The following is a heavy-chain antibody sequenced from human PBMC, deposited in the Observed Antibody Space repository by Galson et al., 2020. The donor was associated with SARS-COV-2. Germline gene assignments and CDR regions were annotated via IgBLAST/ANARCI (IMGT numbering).Heavy chain of an antibody. Sequence: SETLSLTCAVSGGSISSSNWWSWVRQPPGKGLEWIGEIYHSGSTNYNPSLKSRVTISVDKSKNQFSLKLSSVTAADTAVYYCARDPIITDSMTTVTTVFWGQGTLVTVSS. CDR1: GGSISSSNW. D-gene: IGHD4-4*01. CDR2: IYHSGST. J-gene: IGHJ4*02. CDR3: ARDPIITDSMTTVTTVF. V-gene: IGHV4-4*02.